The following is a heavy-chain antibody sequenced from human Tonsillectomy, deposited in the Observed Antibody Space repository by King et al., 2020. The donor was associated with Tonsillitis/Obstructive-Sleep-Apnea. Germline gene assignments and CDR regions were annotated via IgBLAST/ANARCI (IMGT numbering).Heavy chain of an antibody. Sequence: VQLVESGGGVIWPGGSLRLSCAASGFTFDDYALNWVRQAPGKGLEWVSGSSWIGGRTGYADSVKGRFTISRDNAKKSLYLQRNSLGAEDSAWYHCVRLTGTNALDIWGQGTKVTVSS. CDR3: VRLTGTNALDI. J-gene: IGHJ3*02. CDR1: GFTFDDYA. V-gene: IGHV3-20*01. D-gene: IGHD1-7*01. CDR2: SSWIGGRT.